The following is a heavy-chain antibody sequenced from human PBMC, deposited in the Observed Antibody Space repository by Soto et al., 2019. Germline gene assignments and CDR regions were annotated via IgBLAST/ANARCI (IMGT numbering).Heavy chain of an antibody. Sequence: QVQLQESGPGLVRPSQTLSLTCTVSGGSISSGGYYWSWIRQHPGKGLEWIGYIYYSGSTYYNPSLKSRVIISVDTSKNLFSLKLSSVTAADTAVYYCARGGGHGDYLGGCWFDPWGHGTLVTFSS. CDR3: ARGGGHGDYLGGCWFDP. V-gene: IGHV4-31*03. CDR1: GGSISSGGYY. CDR2: IYYSGST. D-gene: IGHD4-17*01. J-gene: IGHJ5*02.